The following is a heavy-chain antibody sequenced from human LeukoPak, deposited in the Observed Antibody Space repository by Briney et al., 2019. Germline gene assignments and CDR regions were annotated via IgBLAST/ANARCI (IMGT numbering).Heavy chain of an antibody. J-gene: IGHJ1*01. CDR1: GGTFSSYA. CDR2: IIPIFGIA. D-gene: IGHD3-22*01. Sequence: ASVKVSCKASGGTFSSYAISWVRQAPGQGLEWMGRIIPIFGIANYAQKFQGRVTITADKSTSTAYMELSSLRSEDTAVYYCATYYYDSSGYFRNWGQGTLATVSS. CDR3: ATYYYDSSGYFRN. V-gene: IGHV1-69*04.